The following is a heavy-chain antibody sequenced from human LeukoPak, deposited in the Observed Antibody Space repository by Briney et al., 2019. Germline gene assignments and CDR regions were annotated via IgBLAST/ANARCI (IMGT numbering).Heavy chain of an antibody. Sequence: AGGSLTLSCSASGLTLSNYWIQWVRHAPGKGLVWVSRIKSDGTMTTYADSVTGRFTISRDNAKHTLYLQMNSLRAEDTAVYYCARGSSGTSCYRGQGTLVTVSS. CDR1: GLTLSNYW. D-gene: IGHD3-22*01. V-gene: IGHV3-74*01. CDR2: IKSDGTMT. J-gene: IGHJ4*02. CDR3: ARGSSGTSCY.